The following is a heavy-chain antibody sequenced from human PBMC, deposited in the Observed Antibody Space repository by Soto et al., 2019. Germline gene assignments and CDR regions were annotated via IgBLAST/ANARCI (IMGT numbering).Heavy chain of an antibody. CDR1: GGTFSSYA. CDR3: AKTKGYSSGWYQGYWFDP. V-gene: IGHV1-69*13. Sequence: SVKVSCKASGGTFSSYAISWVRQAPGQGLEWMGGIIPIFGTANYAQKFQGRVTITADESTSTAYMELSSLRSEDTAVYYCAKTKGYSSGWYQGYWFDPWGQGTLVTVSS. D-gene: IGHD6-19*01. J-gene: IGHJ5*02. CDR2: IIPIFGTA.